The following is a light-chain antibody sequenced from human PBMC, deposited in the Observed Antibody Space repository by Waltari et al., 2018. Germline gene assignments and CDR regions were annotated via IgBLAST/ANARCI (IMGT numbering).Light chain of an antibody. CDR2: GAS. V-gene: IGKV3D-15*01. CDR1: QNINSN. Sequence: EIVMTQSPATLSVSPGEGATLSCRASQNINSNLAWYQQQPGQTPRLLIYGASTRAIGSPARCSGSGSGTEFTLTISSLQSEDFARYYCQQYNNWPPWTFGQGTKVEIK. J-gene: IGKJ1*01. CDR3: QQYNNWPPWT.